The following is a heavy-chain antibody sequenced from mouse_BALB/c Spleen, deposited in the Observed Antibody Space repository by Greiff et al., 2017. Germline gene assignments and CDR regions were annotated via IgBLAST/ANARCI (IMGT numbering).Heavy chain of an antibody. CDR3: ARYPYDYDGAAWFAY. D-gene: IGHD2-4*01. Sequence: QVQLQQPGAELVKPGASVKLSCKASGYTFTSYWMHWVKQRPGQGLEWIGEINPSNGRTNYNEKFKSKATLTVDKSSSTAYMQLGSLTSEDSAVYYCARYPYDYDGAAWFAYWGQGTLVTVSA. V-gene: IGHV1S81*02. J-gene: IGHJ3*01. CDR2: INPSNGRT. CDR1: GYTFTSYW.